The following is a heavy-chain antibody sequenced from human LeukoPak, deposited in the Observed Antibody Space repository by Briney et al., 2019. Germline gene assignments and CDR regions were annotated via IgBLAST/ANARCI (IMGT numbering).Heavy chain of an antibody. D-gene: IGHD3-10*01. CDR1: GGSFSGYY. CDR2: INHSGST. J-gene: IGHJ6*03. Sequence: SETLSLTCAVYGGSFSGYYWSWIRQPPGKGLEWIGEINHSGSTNYNPSLKSRVTISVDTSKNQFSLKLSSVTAADTAVYYCARRVRTMVRGVRYYYYYYMDVWGKGTTVTISS. CDR3: ARRVRTMVRGVRYYYYYYMDV. V-gene: IGHV4-34*01.